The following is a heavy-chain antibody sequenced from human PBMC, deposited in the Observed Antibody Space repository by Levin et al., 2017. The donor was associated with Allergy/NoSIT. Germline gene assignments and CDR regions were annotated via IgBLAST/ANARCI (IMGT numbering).Heavy chain of an antibody. J-gene: IGHJ4*02. V-gene: IGHV4-39*07. Sequence: SETLSLTCTVSGGSISSSSYYWGWIRQPPGKGLEWIGSIYYSGSTYYNPSLKSRVTISVDTSKNQFSLKLSSVTAADTAVYYCAVMGIAARILDYWGQGTLVTVSS. D-gene: IGHD6-6*01. CDR3: AVMGIAARILDY. CDR2: IYYSGST. CDR1: GGSISSSSYY.